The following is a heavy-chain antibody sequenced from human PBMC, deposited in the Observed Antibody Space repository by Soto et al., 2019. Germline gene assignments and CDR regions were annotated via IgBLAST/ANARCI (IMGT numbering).Heavy chain of an antibody. Sequence: GGSLRLSCAASGFNFSSYWMSWVRQAPGKGLEWVANIKQDGSEKYYVDSVKGRFTISRDNAKNSLYLQMNSLRAEDTAVYYCARDQGYCSGGSCWPTYYYYYYMDVWGKGTTVTVSS. V-gene: IGHV3-7*01. CDR3: ARDQGYCSGGSCWPTYYYYYYMDV. CDR1: GFNFSSYW. J-gene: IGHJ6*03. D-gene: IGHD2-15*01. CDR2: IKQDGSEK.